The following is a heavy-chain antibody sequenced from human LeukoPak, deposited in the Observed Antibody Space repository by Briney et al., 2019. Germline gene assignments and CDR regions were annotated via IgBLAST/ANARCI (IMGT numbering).Heavy chain of an antibody. CDR2: IYYSGST. CDR1: GGSVSSGSYY. Sequence: SETLSLTCTVSGGSVSSGSYYWSWIRQPPGKGLEWIGYIYYSGSTNYNPSLKSRVTISVDTSKNQFSLKLSSVTAADTAVYYCARVGSGWGRYFDFWGRGTLVTVSS. V-gene: IGHV4-61*01. D-gene: IGHD6-19*01. J-gene: IGHJ2*01. CDR3: ARVGSGWGRYFDF.